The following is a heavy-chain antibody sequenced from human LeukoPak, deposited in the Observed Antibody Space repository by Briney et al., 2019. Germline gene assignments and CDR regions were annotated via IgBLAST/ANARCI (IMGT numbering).Heavy chain of an antibody. CDR1: GFTFSSYE. Sequence: GGSLRLSCAASGFTFSSYEMNWVRQAPGKGLERVSYISSSGSTIYYADSVKGRFTISRDNAKNSLYLQMNSLRAEDTAVYYCARTPLSPYDSSGYGDYWGQGTLVTVSS. J-gene: IGHJ4*02. CDR3: ARTPLSPYDSSGYGDY. V-gene: IGHV3-48*03. D-gene: IGHD3-22*01. CDR2: ISSSGSTI.